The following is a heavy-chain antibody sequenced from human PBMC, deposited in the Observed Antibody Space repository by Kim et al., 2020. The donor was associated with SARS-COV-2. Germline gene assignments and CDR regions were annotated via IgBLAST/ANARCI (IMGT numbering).Heavy chain of an antibody. CDR3: AKNGLPAYSNGWYDY. Sequence: GGSLRLSCAASGFTFSSYGMPWVRQAPGKGLEWVAVISYDGSNKYYADSVKGRFTISRDNSKNTLYLQMNSLRAEDTAVYYCAKNGLPAYSNGWYDYWG. D-gene: IGHD6-19*01. V-gene: IGHV3-30*18. CDR2: ISYDGSNK. J-gene: IGHJ4*01. CDR1: GFTFSSYG.